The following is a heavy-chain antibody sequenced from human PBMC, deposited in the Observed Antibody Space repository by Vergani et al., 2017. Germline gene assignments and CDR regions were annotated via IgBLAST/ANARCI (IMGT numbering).Heavy chain of an antibody. CDR2: IWYDGSNK. Sequence: QVQLVESGGGVVQPVRSLSLSCAASGFTFSSYGMHWVRQAPGKGLEWVAVIWYDGSNKYYADSVKGRFTISRDNSKNTVYLQMNSLRAEDTAVYYCAREKRIVPAVLDVWGKGTTVTVYS. CDR1: GFTFSSYG. D-gene: IGHD2-2*01. CDR3: AREKRIVPAVLDV. J-gene: IGHJ6*04. V-gene: IGHV3-33*01.